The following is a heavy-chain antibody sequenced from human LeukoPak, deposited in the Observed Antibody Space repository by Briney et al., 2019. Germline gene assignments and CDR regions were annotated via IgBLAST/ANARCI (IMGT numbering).Heavy chain of an antibody. J-gene: IGHJ6*02. CDR1: GYTFTSYG. CDR3: ARDLGDYYYGMDV. Sequence: ASVKVSCKASGYTFTSYGISWVRQAPGQGREWMGWISAYNDNTKHAQKLQGRVFMTTDTSTRTAYMEMRSLRSDDTAVYYCARDLGDYYYGMDVWGQGTTVSVSS. CDR2: ISAYNDNT. V-gene: IGHV1-18*01.